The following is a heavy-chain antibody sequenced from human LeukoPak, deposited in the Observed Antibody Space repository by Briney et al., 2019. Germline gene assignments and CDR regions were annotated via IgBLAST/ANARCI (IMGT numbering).Heavy chain of an antibody. D-gene: IGHD3-10*01. CDR2: ISSSTSYI. J-gene: IGHJ3*02. V-gene: IGHV3-21*06. CDR3: ARDLGELLGYAFDI. CDR1: GFTFSTYN. Sequence: GGSLRLSCAASGFTFSTYNMNWVRQAPGKGLEWVSSISSSTSYIYYADSVKGRFTISRDNAKNSLYLQMDSLRAEDTAVYYCARDLGELLGYAFDIWGQGTMVTVSS.